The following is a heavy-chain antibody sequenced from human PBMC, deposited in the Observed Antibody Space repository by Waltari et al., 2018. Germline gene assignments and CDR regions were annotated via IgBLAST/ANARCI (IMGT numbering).Heavy chain of an antibody. V-gene: IGHV3-23*01. Sequence: EVQLLESGGGLVQPGGSLRLSCQASGFTSVTHAINWVRQAPGKGLELVSYSRVSDATYYADPGKGRFTISRDYSDNTVYLQMDSLRADDTAVYFCAKPFYNWDDPLHSWGQGTPVTVSS. D-gene: IGHD1-20*01. CDR1: GFTSVTHA. CDR3: AKPFYNWDDPLHS. CDR2: SRVSDAT. J-gene: IGHJ1*01.